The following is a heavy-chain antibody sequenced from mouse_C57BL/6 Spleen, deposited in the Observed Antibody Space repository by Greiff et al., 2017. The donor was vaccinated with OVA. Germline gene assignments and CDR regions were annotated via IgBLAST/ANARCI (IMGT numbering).Heavy chain of an antibody. J-gene: IGHJ4*01. D-gene: IGHD2-3*01. CDR2: IYPGDGDT. V-gene: IGHV1-82*01. CDR1: GYAFSSSW. Sequence: QVQLQQSGPELVKPGASVKISCKASGYAFSSSWMNRVKQRPGKGLEWIGRIYPGDGDTNYNGKFKGKATLTADKSSSTAYMQLSSLTSEDSAVYFCARCDGYPPYYYAMDYWGQGTSVTVSS. CDR3: ARCDGYPPYYYAMDY.